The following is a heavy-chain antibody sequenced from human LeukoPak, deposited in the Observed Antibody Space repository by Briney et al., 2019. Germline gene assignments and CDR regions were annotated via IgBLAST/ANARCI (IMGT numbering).Heavy chain of an antibody. V-gene: IGHV4-59*01. J-gene: IGHJ4*02. Sequence: SETLSLTCTVSGGSISSYYWSWIRQPPGKGLEWMGYIYHSGSTNYNPSLKSRLTISVDTSKNQFSLKLSSVTAADTAVYYCARGRTYFYASGSPYFFDYWGQGTLVTVSS. D-gene: IGHD3-10*01. CDR1: GGSISSYY. CDR3: ARGRTYFYASGSPYFFDY. CDR2: IYHSGST.